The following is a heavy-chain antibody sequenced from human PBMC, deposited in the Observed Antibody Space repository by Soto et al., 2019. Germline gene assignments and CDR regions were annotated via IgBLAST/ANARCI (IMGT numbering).Heavy chain of an antibody. J-gene: IGHJ4*02. D-gene: IGHD2-2*01. CDR3: ARHCSTTSCYRY. V-gene: IGHV4-61*08. CDR1: GGSISSGDYY. Sequence: PSETLSLTCTVSGGSISSGDYYWSWIRQPPGKGLEWIGYIYYSGSTNYNPSLKSRVTISVDTSKNQFSLKLSSVTAADTAVYYCARHCSTTSCYRYWGQGTLVTVSS. CDR2: IYYSGST.